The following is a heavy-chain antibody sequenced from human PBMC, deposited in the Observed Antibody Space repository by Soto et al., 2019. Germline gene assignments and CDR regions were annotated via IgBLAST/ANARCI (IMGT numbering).Heavy chain of an antibody. J-gene: IGHJ6*02. CDR1: GFTFGDYA. Sequence: GGSLRLSCTASGFTFGDYAMSWFRQAPGKGLEWVGFIRSKAYGGTTEYAASVKGRLTISRDDSKSIAYLQMNSLKTEDTAVYYCTRAHRTYYDFWSGRSYYYYYGMDVWGQGTTVTVSS. CDR3: TRAHRTYYDFWSGRSYYYYYGMDV. D-gene: IGHD3-3*01. CDR2: IRSKAYGGTT. V-gene: IGHV3-49*03.